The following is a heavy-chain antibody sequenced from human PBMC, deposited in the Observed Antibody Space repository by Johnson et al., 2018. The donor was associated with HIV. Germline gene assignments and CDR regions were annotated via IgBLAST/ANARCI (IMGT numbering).Heavy chain of an antibody. CDR3: AGRRVAAVFDI. Sequence: EVQLVESGGGLVQPGGSLRLSCAASGFTFSGYWMTWVRQAPGKVLEWVANIKEDGSEKYYVDSVKGRFTIPRDNAKNSLILQMNSLRDEDTAVYYCAGRRVAAVFDIWGEGTLVTVSS. V-gene: IGHV3-7*01. CDR1: GFTFSGYW. J-gene: IGHJ3*02. D-gene: IGHD1-14*01. CDR2: IKEDGSEK.